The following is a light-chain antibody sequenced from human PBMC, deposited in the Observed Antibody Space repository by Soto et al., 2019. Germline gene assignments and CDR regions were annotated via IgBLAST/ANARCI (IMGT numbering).Light chain of an antibody. CDR1: QSVSSY. CDR3: PPRRNPPT. V-gene: IGKV3-11*01. J-gene: IGKJ1*01. Sequence: QSPSELTLSPRARDTLSSRASQSVSSYLAWYKQEPGQAARLLIYDASNRATGIPARFSGIGSGTDSTLPLRSLAPEDSAIDDCPPRRNPPTFAQGTPVDIK. CDR2: DAS.